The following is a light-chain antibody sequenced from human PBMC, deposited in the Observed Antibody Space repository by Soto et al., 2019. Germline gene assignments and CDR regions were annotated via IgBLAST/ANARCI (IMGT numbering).Light chain of an antibody. Sequence: QMTQSPSSLSASIGDRVTISCQASQDVGNFLNWYQQRPGKAPYLLIYDASNLDSGVSSRFSGSGSGRDFSFTISSLQPEDIATYYCQQYDNLPITFGQGTRLEIK. V-gene: IGKV1-33*01. J-gene: IGKJ5*01. CDR3: QQYDNLPIT. CDR1: QDVGNF. CDR2: DAS.